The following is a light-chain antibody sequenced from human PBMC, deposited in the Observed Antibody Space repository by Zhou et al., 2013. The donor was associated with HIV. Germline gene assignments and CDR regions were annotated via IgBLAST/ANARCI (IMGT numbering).Light chain of an antibody. J-gene: IGKJ4*01. V-gene: IGKV1-33*01. Sequence: DIQLTQSPSSLSASVGDRVTITCQASQDINNYLNWYQQKPGKAPILLIYDASNLETGVPSRFGGSGSGTDFTLTITSLQPEDSATYYCQQGNLLPLTFGGGTKVEI. CDR2: DAS. CDR1: QDINNY. CDR3: QQGNLLPLT.